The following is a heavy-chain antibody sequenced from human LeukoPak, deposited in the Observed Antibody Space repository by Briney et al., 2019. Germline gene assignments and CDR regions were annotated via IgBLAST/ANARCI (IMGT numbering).Heavy chain of an antibody. V-gene: IGHV3-9*01. J-gene: IGHJ5*02. D-gene: IGHD6-19*01. CDR3: AKVPSGSIQGEFDP. CDR2: ISWNSGSI. CDR1: GFTFDDYA. Sequence: GRSLRLSCAASGFTFDDYAMHWVRQAPGKGLEWVSHISWNSGSITYADSVKGRFTISRDNAKNSLYLQMNSLRAEDTALYYCAKVPSGSIQGEFDPWGQGTLVTVSS.